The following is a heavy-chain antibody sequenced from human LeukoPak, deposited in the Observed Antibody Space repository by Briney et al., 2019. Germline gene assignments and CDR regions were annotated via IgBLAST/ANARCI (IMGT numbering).Heavy chain of an antibody. Sequence: SETLSLTCTVSGGSISSSSYYWGWIRQPPGKGLEWIGSTYYSGSTYYNQSPKSRVTISVDTSKNQFSLKLSSVTAADTAVYYCASLAVAGTSYYYMDVWGKGTTVTVSS. CDR2: TYYSGST. D-gene: IGHD6-19*01. CDR3: ASLAVAGTSYYYMDV. J-gene: IGHJ6*03. CDR1: GGSISSSSYY. V-gene: IGHV4-39*01.